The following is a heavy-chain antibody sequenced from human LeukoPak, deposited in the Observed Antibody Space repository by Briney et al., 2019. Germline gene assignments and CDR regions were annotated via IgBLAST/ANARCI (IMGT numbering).Heavy chain of an antibody. Sequence: GGSLRLSCAASGFTFSSYSMNWVRQAPGKGLEWVSGVSGSGGSTYYADSVKGRFTISRDNSKNTLYLQMNSLRAEDTAVYYCAKDLDIVATITGNWGQGTLVTVSS. V-gene: IGHV3-23*01. J-gene: IGHJ4*02. CDR1: GFTFSSYS. CDR3: AKDLDIVATITGN. CDR2: VSGSGGST. D-gene: IGHD5-12*01.